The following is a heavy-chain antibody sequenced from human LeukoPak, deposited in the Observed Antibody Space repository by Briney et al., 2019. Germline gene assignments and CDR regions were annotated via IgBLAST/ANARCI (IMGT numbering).Heavy chain of an antibody. CDR2: IIPIFGTA. J-gene: IGHJ4*02. CDR1: GGTFSSYA. V-gene: IGHV1-69*13. D-gene: IGHD3-22*01. CDR3: ARVHHYFDIAFDY. Sequence: SVKVSCKASGGTFSSYAISWVRQAPGQGLEWMGGIIPIFGTANYAQKFQGRVTITADESTSTAYMELISLRSEDTAVYYCARVHHYFDIAFDYWGQGTLVTVSS.